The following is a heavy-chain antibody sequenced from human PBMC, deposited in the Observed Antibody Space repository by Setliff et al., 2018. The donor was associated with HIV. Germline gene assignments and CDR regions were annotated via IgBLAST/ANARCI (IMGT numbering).Heavy chain of an antibody. CDR2: VRQDGTET. D-gene: IGHD1-26*01. V-gene: IGHV3-7*01. Sequence: PGGSLRLSCAASGFAFSGHQMSWVRQAPGKGLESVANVRQDGTETPYVDSVKGRFTISRDNANNLVYLQMNSLRVEDTAVYFCARWGSGSYERVFDYWGQGMLVTVSS. CDR1: GFAFSGHQ. CDR3: ARWGSGSYERVFDY. J-gene: IGHJ4*02.